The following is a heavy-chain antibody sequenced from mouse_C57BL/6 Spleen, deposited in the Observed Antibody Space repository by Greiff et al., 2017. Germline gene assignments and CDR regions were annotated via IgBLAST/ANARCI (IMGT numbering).Heavy chain of an antibody. D-gene: IGHD4-1*01. CDR3: AREETGTGFAY. V-gene: IGHV1-49*01. J-gene: IGHJ3*01. Sequence: LKESGAELVRPGSSVKLSCKDSYFAFMASAMHWVKQRPGHGLEWLGSFTMYSDATEYSENFKGKATLPANTSSSTAYMELSSLTSEDSAVYYCAREETGTGFAYWGQGTLVTVSA. CDR2: FTMYSDAT. CDR1: YFAFMASA.